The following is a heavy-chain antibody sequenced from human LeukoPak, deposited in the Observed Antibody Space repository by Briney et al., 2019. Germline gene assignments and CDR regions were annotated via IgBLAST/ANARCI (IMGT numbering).Heavy chain of an antibody. CDR2: INPNSGGT. V-gene: IGHV1-2*02. D-gene: IGHD6-13*01. J-gene: IGHJ4*02. CDR1: GYTFTGYY. CDR3: ARDDAYSSSWEVGAYYFDY. Sequence: ASVKVSCKASGYTFTGYYMHWVRQAPGQGLEWMGWINPNSGGTNYAQKFQGRVTMTRDTSISTAYMELSRLRSDDTAVYYCARDDAYSSSWEVGAYYFDYWGQGTLVTVSS.